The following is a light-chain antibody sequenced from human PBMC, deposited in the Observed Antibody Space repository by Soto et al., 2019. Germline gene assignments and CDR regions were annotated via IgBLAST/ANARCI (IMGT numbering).Light chain of an antibody. CDR1: SSNIATNT. V-gene: IGLV1-44*01. Sequence: QSVLTQPPSASATPGQRVTISCSGGSSNIATNTVNWYQVLPGTAPKLLIYNNNDRPQGVPDRFSDTKSRTSASLAISGLQSDDEADYYCAAWDDGQNGVLLGGGTKVTVL. CDR3: AAWDDGQNGVL. J-gene: IGLJ2*01. CDR2: NNN.